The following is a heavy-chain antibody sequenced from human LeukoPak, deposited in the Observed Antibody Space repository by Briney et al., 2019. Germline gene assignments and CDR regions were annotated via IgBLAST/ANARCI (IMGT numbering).Heavy chain of an antibody. CDR2: IKQDGSEK. D-gene: IGHD6-19*01. V-gene: IGHV3-7*01. Sequence: GGSLRLSCAASGFTFSGYWMNWVRQAPGKGLEWVANIKQDGSEKFYVDSVKGRFIISRDNAKNSLYLQMNSLRAEDTAVYYCARSPTGSGWYYFDYWGQGTLVTVSS. CDR3: ARSPTGSGWYYFDY. J-gene: IGHJ4*02. CDR1: GFTFSGYW.